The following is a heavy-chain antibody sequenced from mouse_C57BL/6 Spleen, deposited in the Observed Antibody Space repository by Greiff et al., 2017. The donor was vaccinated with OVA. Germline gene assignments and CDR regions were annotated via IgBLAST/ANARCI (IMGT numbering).Heavy chain of an antibody. CDR1: GFTFSDYY. D-gene: IGHD1-1*01. J-gene: IGHJ3*01. V-gene: IGHV5-16*01. CDR2: INYDGSST. Sequence: EVKVVESEGGLVQPGSSMKLSCTASGFTFSDYYMAWVRQVPEKGLEWVANINYDGSSTYYLDSLKSRFIISRDNAKNILYLQMSSLKSEDTATYYCAREDGSSPFAYWGQGTLVTVSA. CDR3: AREDGSSPFAY.